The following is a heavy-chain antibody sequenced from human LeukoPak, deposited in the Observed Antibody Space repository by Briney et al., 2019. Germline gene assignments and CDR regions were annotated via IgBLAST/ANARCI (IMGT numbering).Heavy chain of an antibody. CDR3: VRSDGYCSSTSCYNVGAFDI. Sequence: SETLSLTCTVSGGSISGYYWSWIRQPPGKGLEWIAYIYYTGATNYNPSLKSRVTISLDTSKNQFSLRLSSVTAADTAVYYCVRSDGYCSSTSCYNVGAFDIWGQGTMVTVSS. J-gene: IGHJ3*02. V-gene: IGHV4-59*12. CDR2: IYYTGAT. D-gene: IGHD2-2*02. CDR1: GGSISGYY.